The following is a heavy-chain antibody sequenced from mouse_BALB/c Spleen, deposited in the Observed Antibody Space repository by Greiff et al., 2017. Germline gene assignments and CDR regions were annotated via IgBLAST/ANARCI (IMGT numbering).Heavy chain of an antibody. J-gene: IGHJ4*01. CDR1: GFTFSSYA. CDR3: ARDREASSGPGAMDY. Sequence: EVMLVESGGGLVKPGGSLKLSCAASGFTFSSYAMSWVRQSPEKGLEWVAEISSGGSYTYYPDTVTGRFTISRDNAKNTLYLEMSSMRSEDTAMYYCARDREASSGPGAMDYWGQGTSVTVSS. CDR2: ISSGGSYT. V-gene: IGHV5-9-4*01. D-gene: IGHD3-1*01.